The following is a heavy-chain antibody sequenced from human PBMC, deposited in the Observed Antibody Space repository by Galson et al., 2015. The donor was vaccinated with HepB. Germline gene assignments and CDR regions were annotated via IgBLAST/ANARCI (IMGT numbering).Heavy chain of an antibody. CDR1: GGSISSGGYY. CDR3: ARVRLGDAFDI. Sequence: TLSLTCTVSGGSISSGGYYWSWIRQHPGKGLEWIGYIYYSGSTYYNPSLKSRVTISVDTSKNQFSLKLSSVTAADTAVYYCARVRLGDAFDIWGQGTMVTVSS. D-gene: IGHD3-9*01. J-gene: IGHJ3*02. CDR2: IYYSGST. V-gene: IGHV4-31*03.